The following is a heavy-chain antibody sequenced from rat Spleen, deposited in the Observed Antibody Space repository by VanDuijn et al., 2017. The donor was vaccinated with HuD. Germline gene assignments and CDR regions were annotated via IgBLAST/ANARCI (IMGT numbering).Heavy chain of an antibody. CDR2: ISYSGST. V-gene: IGHV3-3*01. Sequence: EVLLQESGPGLVKPSQSLSLTCSVTGFSITNSFRWNWIRKFPGSKMECIGHISYSGSTSYNPSLKSRISITRDTSKNQFFLQVNSVTTEDTATYYCARSPYNNFWFTYWGQGTLVTVSS. D-gene: IGHD1-10*01. CDR1: GFSITNSFR. CDR3: ARSPYNNFWFTY. J-gene: IGHJ3*01.